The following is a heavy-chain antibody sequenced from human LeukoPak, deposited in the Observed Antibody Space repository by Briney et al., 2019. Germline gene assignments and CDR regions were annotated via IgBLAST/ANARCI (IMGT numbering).Heavy chain of an antibody. CDR2: IYYSGST. V-gene: IGHV4-30-4*08. J-gene: IGHJ4*02. CDR1: GGSISSGDYY. Sequence: SQTLSLTCTVSGGSISSGDYYWSWIRQPPGKGLEWIGYIYYSGSTYYNPSLKSRVTISVDTSKNQFPLKLSSVTAADTAVYYCARVRFWSGYYTGADYWGQGTLVTVSS. CDR3: ARVRFWSGYYTGADY. D-gene: IGHD3-3*01.